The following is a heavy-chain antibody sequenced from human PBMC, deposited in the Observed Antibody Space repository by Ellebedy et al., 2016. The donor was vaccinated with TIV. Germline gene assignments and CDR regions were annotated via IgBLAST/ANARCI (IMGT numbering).Heavy chain of an antibody. CDR3: AREGEWLLDY. CDR1: GFSFSNYA. D-gene: IGHD3-3*01. Sequence: GESLKISXAASGFSFSNYAIHWVRQAPGKGLEWVAVISHNGTTKYYADSVKGRFAISRDNSNNTLYLQINSLRSEDTAVYYCAREGEWLLDYWGQGTLVTVSS. V-gene: IGHV3-30*09. J-gene: IGHJ4*02. CDR2: ISHNGTTK.